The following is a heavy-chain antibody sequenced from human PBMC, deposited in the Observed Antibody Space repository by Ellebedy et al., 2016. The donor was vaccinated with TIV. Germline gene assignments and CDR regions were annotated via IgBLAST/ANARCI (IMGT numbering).Heavy chain of an antibody. CDR1: GFTFSSHW. Sequence: PGGSLRLSCTASGFTFSSHWMHWVRQAPGKGLVWVSRISSDGSYTSYADSVKGRFTISRDNAKNTLYLQMNSLRAEDTAGYYCARNIPQRPNPARFDPWGQGTLVTVSS. V-gene: IGHV3-74*01. D-gene: IGHD1-1*01. CDR3: ARNIPQRPNPARFDP. CDR2: ISSDGSYT. J-gene: IGHJ5*02.